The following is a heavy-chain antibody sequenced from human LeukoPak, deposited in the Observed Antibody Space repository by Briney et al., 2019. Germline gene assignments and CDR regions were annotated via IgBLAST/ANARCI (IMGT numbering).Heavy chain of an antibody. V-gene: IGHV3-53*01. J-gene: IGHJ5*02. CDR2: IHTSGDT. CDR1: GFTGGHNY. CDR3: IVFGDSNH. Sequence: GGSLRLSCAASGFTGGHNYVSWVRQAPGKGLEWVSAIHTSGDTCYADSVKGRFTISRDTSKDTLYLQINSLRVEDTAVYYCIVFGDSNHWGQGNLVTVS. D-gene: IGHD4-17*01.